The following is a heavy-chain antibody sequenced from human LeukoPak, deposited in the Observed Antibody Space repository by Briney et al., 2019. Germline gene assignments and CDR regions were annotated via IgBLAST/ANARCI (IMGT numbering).Heavy chain of an antibody. CDR2: VSYTGST. J-gene: IGHJ3*02. CDR1: GDSISSSSYY. Sequence: ASETLSLTCTVSGDSISSSSYYWSWIRQPPGRGLEWIGYVSYTGSTNYSPSLKSRVIISIDTSKNQFSLKLNSVTAADTAVYYCARPLYTAAGYYDAFDIWGQGTMVTVSS. CDR3: ARPLYTAAGYYDAFDI. V-gene: IGHV4-61*05. D-gene: IGHD6-13*01.